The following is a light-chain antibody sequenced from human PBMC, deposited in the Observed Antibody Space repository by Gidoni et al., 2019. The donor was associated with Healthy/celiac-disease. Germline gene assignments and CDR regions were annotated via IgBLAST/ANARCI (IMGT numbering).Light chain of an antibody. Sequence: EFVLTQSPGPLSLSPGERATLSCRASQSVSSSYLAWYQQKPGQAPRLLIYGASSRATGIPDRFSGSGSGTDFTLTISRLEPEDFAVYYCQQYGSSPLMYTFGQGTKLEIK. V-gene: IGKV3-20*01. J-gene: IGKJ2*01. CDR3: QQYGSSPLMYT. CDR1: QSVSSSY. CDR2: GAS.